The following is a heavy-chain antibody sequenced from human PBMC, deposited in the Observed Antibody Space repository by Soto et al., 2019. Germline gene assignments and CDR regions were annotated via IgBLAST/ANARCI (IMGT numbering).Heavy chain of an antibody. D-gene: IGHD2-8*02. CDR3: ARDSGPRGYDAFDI. V-gene: IGHV3-7*04. Sequence: GGSLRLSCAASGFTFSNYWMAWVRQAPGKGLEWVANIKQDASETFYVDSVKGRFTISRDNAKNSLYLKMNSLRAEDTAVYYCARDSGPRGYDAFDIWGQGTMVTVSS. CDR2: IKQDASET. J-gene: IGHJ3*02. CDR1: GFTFSNYW.